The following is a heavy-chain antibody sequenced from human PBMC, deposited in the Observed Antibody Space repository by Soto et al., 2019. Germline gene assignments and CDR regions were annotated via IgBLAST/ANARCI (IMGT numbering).Heavy chain of an antibody. J-gene: IGHJ4*02. CDR2: IGGSGGSP. V-gene: IGHV3-23*01. CDR3: AKREARVEPHPRLEY. CDR1: GFTFSNYA. Sequence: VQLLESGGGLVQPGGSLRLSCAASGFTFSNYAMSWVRQAPGKGLEWVSVIGGSGGSPYYADSVKGRFTISRDNSKNTLYLQMNSLRTEDTAVYYCAKREARVEPHPRLEYWGQGTLVTVSS. D-gene: IGHD1-1*01.